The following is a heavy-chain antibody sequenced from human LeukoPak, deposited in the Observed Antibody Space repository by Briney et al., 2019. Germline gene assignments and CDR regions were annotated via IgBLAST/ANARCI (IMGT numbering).Heavy chain of an antibody. D-gene: IGHD6-6*01. CDR3: ARIVVISSSPDINSSSSNFDY. CDR1: GGSFSGYY. J-gene: IGHJ4*02. V-gene: IGHV4-34*01. Sequence: SETLSLTCAVYGGSFSGYYWSWIRQPPGKGLEWIGEINHSGGTNYNPSLKSRVTISVDTSKNQFSLKLSSVTAADTAVYYCARIVVISSSPDINSSSSNFDYWGQGTLVTVSS. CDR2: INHSGGT.